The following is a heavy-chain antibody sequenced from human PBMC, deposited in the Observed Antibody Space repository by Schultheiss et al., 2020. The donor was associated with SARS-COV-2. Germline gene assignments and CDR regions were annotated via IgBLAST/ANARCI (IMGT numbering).Heavy chain of an antibody. Sequence: GESLKISCAASGFTFSSYGMHWVRQAPGKGLEWVAVIWYDGSNKYYADSVKGRFTISRDNSKNTLYLQMNSLRAEDTAVYYCARAQSDGYFLYYYYGMDVWGQGTTVTVSS. D-gene: IGHD5-18*01. CDR2: IWYDGSNK. CDR1: GFTFSSYG. J-gene: IGHJ6*02. CDR3: ARAQSDGYFLYYYYGMDV. V-gene: IGHV3-33*01.